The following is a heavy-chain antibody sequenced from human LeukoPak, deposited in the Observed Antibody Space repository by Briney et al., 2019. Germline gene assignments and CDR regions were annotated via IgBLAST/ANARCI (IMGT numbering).Heavy chain of an antibody. J-gene: IGHJ6*02. CDR2: INHSGST. Sequence: SETLSLTCAVYGGSFSGYYWSWIRQPPGKGLEWIGEINHSGSTNYNPSLKSRVTISVDTSKNQFSLKLSSVTAADTAVYYCARGHFRSYYYDSSGYPQRSYGMDVWGQGTTVTVSS. V-gene: IGHV4-34*01. D-gene: IGHD3-22*01. CDR3: ARGHFRSYYYDSSGYPQRSYGMDV. CDR1: GGSFSGYY.